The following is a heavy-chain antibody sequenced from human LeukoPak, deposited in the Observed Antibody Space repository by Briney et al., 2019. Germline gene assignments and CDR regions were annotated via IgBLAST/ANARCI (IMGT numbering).Heavy chain of an antibody. CDR2: IKHDGSAK. Sequence: PGGSLRLSCAASGFTFSHYWMSWVRQATGKGLEGVANIKHDGSAKYYVDSVKGRFTISRDNAKNSLFLQMNSLRAEDTSVYYCARDTARGDFDYWGQGTLVTVSS. D-gene: IGHD6-25*01. CDR1: GFTFSHYW. J-gene: IGHJ4*02. V-gene: IGHV3-7*01. CDR3: ARDTARGDFDY.